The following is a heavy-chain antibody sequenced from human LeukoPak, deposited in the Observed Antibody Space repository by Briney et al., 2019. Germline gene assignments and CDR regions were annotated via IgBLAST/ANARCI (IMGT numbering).Heavy chain of an antibody. D-gene: IGHD3-10*02. J-gene: IGHJ5*02. CDR3: ARGLFARGNWFDP. CDR1: GFTVSSNY. V-gene: IGHV3-53*04. CDR2: IYSGGST. Sequence: GGSLRLSCAASGFTVSSNYMSWVRRAPGKGLEWVSVIYSGGSTYYAVSVKGRFTISRHNSKNTLYLQMNSLRAEDTAVYYCARGLFARGNWFDPWGQGTLVTVSS.